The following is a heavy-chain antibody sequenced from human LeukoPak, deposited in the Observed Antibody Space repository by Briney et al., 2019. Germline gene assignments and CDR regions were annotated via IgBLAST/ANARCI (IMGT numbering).Heavy chain of an antibody. V-gene: IGHV3-23*01. CDR2: ITGSGGAT. D-gene: IGHD3-3*01. Sequence: PGGSLRLSCAASGFTFSTYAVNWVRQAPGKGLEWVSAITGSGGATYYADSVKGRLTISRDNSKNTLYLQMSSLRAEDTAVYYCARGLRHDFWSGYWARAFDIWGQGTMVTVSS. CDR3: ARGLRHDFWSGYWARAFDI. J-gene: IGHJ3*02. CDR1: GFTFSTYA.